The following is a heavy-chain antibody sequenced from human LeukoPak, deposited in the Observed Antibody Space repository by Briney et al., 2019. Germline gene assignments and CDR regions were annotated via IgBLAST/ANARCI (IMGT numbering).Heavy chain of an antibody. V-gene: IGHV4-4*07. CDR3: ARDPRAVDV. CDR2: IYSSGST. CDR1: GGSISSYY. J-gene: IGHJ6*02. Sequence: SETLSLTCTVSGGSISSYYWSWLRQSAGKGLEWIGRIYSSGSTNYNPSFTSRVTMSVDTSKNQFSLRLSSVTAADTAVYYCARDPRAVDVWVQGTTVTVSS.